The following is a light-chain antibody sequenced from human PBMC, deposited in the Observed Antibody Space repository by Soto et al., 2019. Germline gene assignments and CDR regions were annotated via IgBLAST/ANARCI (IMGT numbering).Light chain of an antibody. CDR1: SSNIGGNS. Sequence: QSVMTQPPSVSAAPGQKVTISCSGSSSNIGGNSVSWYQQLPGTAPKLLIYDDDKRPSGIPDRFSGSKSGTSATLGITGFRTGDEADYYCGSWDSSLSAYVFGTGNKLTVL. CDR3: GSWDSSLSAYV. V-gene: IGLV1-51*01. CDR2: DDD. J-gene: IGLJ1*01.